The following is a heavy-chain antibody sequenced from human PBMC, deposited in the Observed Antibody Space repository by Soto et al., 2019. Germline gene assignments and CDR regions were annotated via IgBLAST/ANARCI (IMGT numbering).Heavy chain of an antibody. CDR3: AKNGQPPYYYYGLDV. CDR2: ISGYNGDT. D-gene: IGHD2-8*01. Sequence: QGHLVQSGAEVKKPGASVKVSCKASGYTFTRYGISWVRQAPGQGLEWMGWISGYNGDTNYAQNLQGRVTMTIDTSTSPAYMELRSLTSDATAVYYCAKNGQPPYYYYGLDVWGQGTTVTVSS. J-gene: IGHJ6*02. V-gene: IGHV1-18*01. CDR1: GYTFTRYG.